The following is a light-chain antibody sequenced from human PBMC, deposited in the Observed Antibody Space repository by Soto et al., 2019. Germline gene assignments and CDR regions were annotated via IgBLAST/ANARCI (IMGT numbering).Light chain of an antibody. CDR1: SSNIGAGYD. J-gene: IGLJ1*01. CDR3: QSYDSSLSGSYV. Sequence: QSVLTQPPSVSGALGQRVTISCTGSSSNIGAGYDVHWYQRLPGTAPKVLIYNNNNRPSGVPDRFSGSKSGTSASLAITGLQAEDEADYYCQSYDSSLSGSYVFGTGTKLTVL. V-gene: IGLV1-40*01. CDR2: NNN.